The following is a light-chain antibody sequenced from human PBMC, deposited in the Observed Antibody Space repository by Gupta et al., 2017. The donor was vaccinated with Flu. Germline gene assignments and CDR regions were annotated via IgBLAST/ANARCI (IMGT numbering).Light chain of an antibody. CDR1: RSNIGNKY. Sequence: GSISCSGSRSNIGNKYGYWYQQVPGSAPKVLIYRSDQRPSGVSDRFSGSKSDTSASLAISGLRSEDEADYYCAAWDDSMRGTVFGGGTKLTVL. J-gene: IGLJ3*02. CDR2: RSD. CDR3: AAWDDSMRGTV. V-gene: IGLV1-47*01.